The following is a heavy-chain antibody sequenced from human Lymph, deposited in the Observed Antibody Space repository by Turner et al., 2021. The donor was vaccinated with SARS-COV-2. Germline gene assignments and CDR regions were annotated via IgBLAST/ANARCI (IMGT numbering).Heavy chain of an antibody. J-gene: IGHJ4*02. V-gene: IGHV5-51*01. CDR3: AKRGWGGSLGDIDY. CDR1: GYTFTSYW. D-gene: IGHD3-10*01. Sequence: EVQLVQSGAELIKPGECLKISCKGSGYTFTSYWIGWVRQMRGRGLELMRIIYPGDSDTRYSPSIQRQITNSADKSISTAYLQWSSVKDSGTAMYYCAKRGWGGSLGDIDYWGQGTLVTVSS. CDR2: IYPGDSDT.